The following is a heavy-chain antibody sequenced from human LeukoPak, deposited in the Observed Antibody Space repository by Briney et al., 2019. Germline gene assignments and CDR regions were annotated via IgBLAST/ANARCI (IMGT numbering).Heavy chain of an antibody. CDR3: AGHDLTLNAFDI. Sequence: PGGPLILSCAASGFTFSSYEMNWVRQAPGKGLEWVSSIGSSGSYMYYADSVKGRFTISRDDAKNSLYLQMNSLRAEDTAVYYCAGHDLTLNAFDIWGQGTMVTVSS. CDR1: GFTFSSYE. D-gene: IGHD1-14*01. V-gene: IGHV3-21*01. J-gene: IGHJ3*02. CDR2: IGSSGSYM.